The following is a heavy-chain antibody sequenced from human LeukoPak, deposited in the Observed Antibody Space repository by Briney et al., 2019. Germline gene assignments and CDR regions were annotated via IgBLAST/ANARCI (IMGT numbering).Heavy chain of an antibody. D-gene: IGHD3-22*01. Sequence: GGSLRLSCAASGFTFSSYSMNWVRQAPGKGLEWVSSISSSSSYIYYADSVKGRFTISRDNAKNSLYLQMNSLRAEDTAVYYCARDMGYYDSSGSSDYWGQGTLVTVSS. V-gene: IGHV3-21*01. CDR3: ARDMGYYDSSGSSDY. CDR1: GFTFSSYS. J-gene: IGHJ4*02. CDR2: ISSSSSYI.